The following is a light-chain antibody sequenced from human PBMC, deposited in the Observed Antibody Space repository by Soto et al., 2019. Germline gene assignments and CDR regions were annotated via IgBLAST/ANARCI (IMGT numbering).Light chain of an antibody. J-gene: IGKJ4*01. CDR3: QQYNKWIT. Sequence: EIVLTQSPGTVSVSPGDRVTLSCRASESVSSSLAWYQHKPGQAPRLLIYGATTRDVGIPARFSGSGSGTEFTLTIFSLQSEDFAIYYCQQYNKWITFGGGTKVDI. CDR2: GAT. V-gene: IGKV3-15*01. CDR1: ESVSSS.